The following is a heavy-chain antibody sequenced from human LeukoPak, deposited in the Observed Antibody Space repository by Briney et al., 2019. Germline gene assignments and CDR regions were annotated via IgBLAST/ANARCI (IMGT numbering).Heavy chain of an antibody. D-gene: IGHD6-19*01. CDR1: GGSISSGSYF. V-gene: IGHV4-61*02. CDR2: IHTSGSA. J-gene: IGHJ6*02. Sequence: SQTLSLTCTVSGGSISSGSYFWSWIRQPAGKGLEWIGRIHTSGSANYNPSLKSRVTISVDTSKNHFSLKLSSETAADTAVYYCARVWREQWLKQKDYYGMDVWGQGTTVTVSS. CDR3: ARVWREQWLKQKDYYGMDV.